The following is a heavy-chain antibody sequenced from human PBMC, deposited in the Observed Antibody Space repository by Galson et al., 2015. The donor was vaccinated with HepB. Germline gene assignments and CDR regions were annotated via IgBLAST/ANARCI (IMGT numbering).Heavy chain of an antibody. CDR1: RYTFTGYP. V-gene: IGHV1-3*04. CDR3: ARDRRAYSSWVWNYFDY. Sequence: SVKVSCKASRYTFTGYPMHWVRQAPGQRLEWLGWINTGNGNTKYSQKFQGRVTITRDTSANTAYMELSSLTSEDTAVYYCARDRRAYSSWVWNYFDYWGQGILVTVPS. J-gene: IGHJ4*02. CDR2: INTGNGNT. D-gene: IGHD6-6*01.